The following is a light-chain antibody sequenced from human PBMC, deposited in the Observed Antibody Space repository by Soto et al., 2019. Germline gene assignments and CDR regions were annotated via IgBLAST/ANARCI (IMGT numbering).Light chain of an antibody. Sequence: QPVLTQSSSASASLGSSVNLTCTLSSGHSGYIIAWHQQQPGKAPRYLMKLEGSGSYNKGSGVPDRFSGSSSGADRYLTISNLQSEDEADYYCETWDSNVWVFGGGTKVTVL. V-gene: IGLV4-60*03. J-gene: IGLJ3*02. CDR3: ETWDSNVWV. CDR2: LEGSGSY. CDR1: SGHSGYI.